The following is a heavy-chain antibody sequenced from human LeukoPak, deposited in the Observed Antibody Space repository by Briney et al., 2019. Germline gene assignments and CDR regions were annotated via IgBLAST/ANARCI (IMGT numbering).Heavy chain of an antibody. D-gene: IGHD2-15*01. CDR1: GFTFSSYG. V-gene: IGHV3-30*18. J-gene: IGHJ4*02. CDR2: ISYDGSNK. Sequence: GRSLRLSCAASGFTFSSYGMHWVRQAPGKGLEWVAVISYDGSNKYYADSVKGRFTISRDNSKNTLYLQMNSLRAEDTAVYYCAKAPLYCSGGSCSSAADYWGQGTLVTVSS. CDR3: AKAPLYCSGGSCSSAADY.